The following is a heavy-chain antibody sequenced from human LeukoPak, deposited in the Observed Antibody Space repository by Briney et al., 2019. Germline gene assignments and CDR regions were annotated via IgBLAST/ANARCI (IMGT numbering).Heavy chain of an antibody. Sequence: SGGSLRLSCAMSGITFDDYGMHGVRQPPGRGLEWVAFVRHDGSKEHYADSVKGRFTISRDTSRNSLFLQMTSVTSDDTALYYCVNDGFYGDSNYWGQGTLVTVSS. CDR2: VRHDGSKE. CDR1: GITFDDYG. J-gene: IGHJ4*02. D-gene: IGHD4-17*01. V-gene: IGHV3-30*02. CDR3: VNDGFYGDSNY.